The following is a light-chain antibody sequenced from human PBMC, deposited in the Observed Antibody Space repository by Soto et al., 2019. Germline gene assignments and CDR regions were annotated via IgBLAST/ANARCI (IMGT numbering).Light chain of an antibody. V-gene: IGLV3-21*04. J-gene: IGLJ2*01. CDR1: NIGSKS. Sequence: SYELTQPPSVSVAPGKTARITCGGNNIGSKSVHWYQQKPGQAPVLVIYYDSDRPSGIPERFSGSNSGNTATLTISRVEAGDEADYYCQVWDRSSDYPVVVFGGGTKVTVL. CDR2: YDS. CDR3: QVWDRSSDYPVVV.